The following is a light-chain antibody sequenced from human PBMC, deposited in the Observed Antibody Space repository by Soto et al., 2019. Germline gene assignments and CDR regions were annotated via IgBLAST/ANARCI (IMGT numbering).Light chain of an antibody. V-gene: IGLV1-44*01. J-gene: IGLJ3*02. CDR1: SSNIGRNT. CDR2: GYN. Sequence: QSVLTQPPSASGTPGQRVTISCSGSSSNIGRNTVNWYHQLPGTAPKLLIYGYNQRPSGVPDRFSGSKSGTSASLAINGLQSEDEDDYYCAAWADSLNGVVFGGGTKLTVL. CDR3: AAWADSLNGVV.